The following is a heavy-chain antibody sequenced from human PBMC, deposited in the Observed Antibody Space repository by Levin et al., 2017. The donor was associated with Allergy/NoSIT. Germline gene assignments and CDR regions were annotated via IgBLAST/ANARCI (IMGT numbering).Heavy chain of an antibody. V-gene: IGHV3-30*18. CDR1: GFTFSSYG. Sequence: GESLKISCAASGFTFSSYGMHWVRQAPGKGLEWVAVISYDGSNKYYADSVKGRFTISRDNSKNTLYLQMNSLRAEDTAVYYCAKEGCSGGSCYFDYWGQGTLVTVSS. CDR2: ISYDGSNK. J-gene: IGHJ4*02. D-gene: IGHD2-15*01. CDR3: AKEGCSGGSCYFDY.